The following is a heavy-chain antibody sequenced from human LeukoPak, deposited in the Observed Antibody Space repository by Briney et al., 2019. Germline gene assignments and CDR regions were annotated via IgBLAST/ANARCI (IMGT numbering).Heavy chain of an antibody. Sequence: PGGSLRLSCAASGFTFSSYSMNWVRQAPGKGLEWVSYISSSSSTIYYADSVKGRFTISRDNAKNSLYLQMNSLRAEDTAVYYCARDEDSRRFGELETYWGQGTLVTVSS. CDR1: GFTFSSYS. V-gene: IGHV3-48*01. CDR2: ISSSSSTI. CDR3: ARDEDSRRFGELETY. D-gene: IGHD3-10*01. J-gene: IGHJ4*02.